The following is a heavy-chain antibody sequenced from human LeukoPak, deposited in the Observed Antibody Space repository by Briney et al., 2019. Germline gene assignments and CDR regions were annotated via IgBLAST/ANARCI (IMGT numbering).Heavy chain of an antibody. D-gene: IGHD4-17*01. J-gene: IGHJ3*02. CDR1: GFIFDDYG. CDR3: ARDLYGDYGFDT. CDR2: INWNGGNT. Sequence: PGGSLRLSCAASGFIFDDYGMSWFRQAPGKGLEWVSGINWNGGNTGYADSVKGRVTISRDNAKKSLFLQMNSLRVEDTALYYCARDLYGDYGFDTWGQGTLVTVSS. V-gene: IGHV3-20*04.